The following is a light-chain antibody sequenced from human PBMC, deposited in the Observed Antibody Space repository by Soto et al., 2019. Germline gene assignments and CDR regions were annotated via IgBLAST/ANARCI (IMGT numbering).Light chain of an antibody. CDR1: QSVSSY. V-gene: IGKV3-11*01. Sequence: EIVLTQSPATLSLSPGERATLSCRASQSVSSYLAWYQQKPGQAPRLLIYDASNRATGIPARFSGSGSGTDFTLTISSLEPEDFAVYYCQRLSNWPWTFGQGTKVEIK. CDR3: QRLSNWPWT. J-gene: IGKJ1*01. CDR2: DAS.